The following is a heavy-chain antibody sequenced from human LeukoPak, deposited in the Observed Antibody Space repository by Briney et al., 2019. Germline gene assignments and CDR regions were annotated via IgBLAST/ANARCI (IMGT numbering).Heavy chain of an antibody. CDR2: IYHSGST. CDR3: ARAVTGVAYCFDY. J-gene: IGHJ4*02. V-gene: IGHV4-30-2*01. D-gene: IGHD6-19*01. Sequence: PSQTLSLTCAVSGDSLSSGDYSWSWIRQPPGKGLEWIGYIYHSGSTYYNPSLKSRVTISVDGSTNQFSLRLSSVTAADTAVYYCARAVTGVAYCFDYWGQGTLVTVSS. CDR1: GDSLSSGDYS.